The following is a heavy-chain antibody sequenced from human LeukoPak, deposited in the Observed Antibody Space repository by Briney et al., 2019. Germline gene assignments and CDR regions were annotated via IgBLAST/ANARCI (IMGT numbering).Heavy chain of an antibody. CDR3: ARDPGSGSYPFDY. V-gene: IGHV1-69*06. J-gene: IGHJ4*02. Sequence: SVKVSCKASGGTFSSYAISWVRQAPGQGLEWMGGIIPIFGTANYAQKFQGRVTITADKSTSTAYMELSSLRSEDTAVYYCARDPGSGSYPFDYWGQGTLVTVSS. CDR2: IIPIFGTA. CDR1: GGTFSSYA. D-gene: IGHD3-10*01.